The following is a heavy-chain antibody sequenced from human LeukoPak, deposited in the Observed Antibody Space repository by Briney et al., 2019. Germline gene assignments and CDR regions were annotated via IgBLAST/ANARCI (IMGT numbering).Heavy chain of an antibody. CDR3: ASESLTGYYTPY. D-gene: IGHD3-9*01. Sequence: GGSLRLSCAASGFTVSSNYMSWVRQAAGKGLEWVSILYRGGSKYYADSVKGGFTISRDNSKNTLYLQMNSLRAEDTAVYYCASESLTGYYTPYWGQGTLVTVSS. V-gene: IGHV3-53*01. CDR2: LYRGGSK. J-gene: IGHJ4*02. CDR1: GFTVSSNY.